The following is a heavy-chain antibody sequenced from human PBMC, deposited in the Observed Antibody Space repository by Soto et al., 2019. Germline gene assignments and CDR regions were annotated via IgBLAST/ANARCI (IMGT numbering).Heavy chain of an antibody. CDR1: GFTFSSYA. J-gene: IGHJ6*02. D-gene: IGHD3-10*01. Sequence: GGSLRLSCAASGFTFSSYAMHWVRQAPGKGLEWVAVISYDGSNKYYADSVKGRFTISRDNSKNTLYLQMNSLRAEDTAVYYSARDQGSNYYGSGSYFGEGLMDVWGQGTTVTVSS. CDR3: ARDQGSNYYGSGSYFGEGLMDV. V-gene: IGHV3-30-3*01. CDR2: ISYDGSNK.